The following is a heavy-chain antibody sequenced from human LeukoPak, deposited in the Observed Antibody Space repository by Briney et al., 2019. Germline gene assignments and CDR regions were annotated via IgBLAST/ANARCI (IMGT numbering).Heavy chain of an antibody. Sequence: SENLSRTCTVSSGSSSSSSYYWGWIRQPPGKGLVRIVSIYYSGSTYYNPSLKSRVTISVDTSKNQFSLKLSSVTAADTAVYYCARPYSTNCVRYNWFDPWGQGTLVTVSS. J-gene: IGHJ5*02. CDR1: SGSSSSSSYY. CDR3: ARPYSTNCVRYNWFDP. D-gene: IGHD2-8*01. CDR2: IYYSGST. V-gene: IGHV4-39*01.